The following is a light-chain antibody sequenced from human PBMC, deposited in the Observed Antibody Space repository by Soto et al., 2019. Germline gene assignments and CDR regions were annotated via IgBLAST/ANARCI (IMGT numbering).Light chain of an antibody. J-gene: IGKJ5*01. CDR1: RSITRW. Sequence: DIQMTQSLAPLSASVGDRVTITCLSSRSITRWFTWYQQKPGKAPKLLIYEASNLQSGVPARFSGSGSGTEFALTISGLQPDDFASYYCQQFNSYPITFGQGTRLEIK. V-gene: IGKV1-5*01. CDR3: QQFNSYPIT. CDR2: EAS.